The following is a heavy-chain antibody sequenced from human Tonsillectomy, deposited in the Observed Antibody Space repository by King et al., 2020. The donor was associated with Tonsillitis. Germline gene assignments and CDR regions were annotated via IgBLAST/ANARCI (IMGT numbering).Heavy chain of an antibody. V-gene: IGHV3-30*18. CDR1: GFTFSNYG. CDR3: AKDGIGLSDWSFDL. J-gene: IGHJ2*01. CDR2: IAYDEGYE. Sequence: VQLVESGGGVVQPGRSLRLSCAASGFTFSNYGMHWVRQAPGKGLEWVALIAYDEGYEHYADSVKGRFTISRDNSKNTLYLEMNSLRVEDTAVYYCAKDGIGLSDWSFDLWGRGTLVTVSS. D-gene: IGHD3-16*01.